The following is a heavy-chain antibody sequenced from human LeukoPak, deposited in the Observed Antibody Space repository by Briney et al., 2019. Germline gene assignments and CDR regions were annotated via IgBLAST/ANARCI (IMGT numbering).Heavy chain of an antibody. J-gene: IGHJ4*02. Sequence: GGSLRLSCAASGFTFSNYEMHWVRQAPGEGLEWVSYISSSGSDIYYADSVKGRFTISRDNAKNSLYLHMNSLRAEDTAVYYCARDYGGSSPFDYWGQGTPVTVSS. D-gene: IGHD4-23*01. CDR3: ARDYGGSSPFDY. V-gene: IGHV3-48*03. CDR2: ISSSGSDI. CDR1: GFTFSNYE.